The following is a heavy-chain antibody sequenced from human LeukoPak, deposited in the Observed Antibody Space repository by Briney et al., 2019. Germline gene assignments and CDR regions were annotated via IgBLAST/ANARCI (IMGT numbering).Heavy chain of an antibody. Sequence: SETLSLTCTVSDGSISNYYWSWIRQPPGKGLEWIGYIYYNGSTNYNPSLKSRVTISLDTSKNQFSLKVTSVTAADTAVYYRAREGHITIFGYSFSGMDVWGQGTAVTVSS. CDR3: AREGHITIFGYSFSGMDV. CDR2: IYYNGST. V-gene: IGHV4-59*08. D-gene: IGHD3-3*01. CDR1: DGSISNYY. J-gene: IGHJ6*02.